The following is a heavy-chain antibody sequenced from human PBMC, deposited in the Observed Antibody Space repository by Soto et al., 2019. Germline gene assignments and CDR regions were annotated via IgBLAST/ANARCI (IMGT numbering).Heavy chain of an antibody. D-gene: IGHD3-3*01. CDR2: MYPGDSDT. CDR1: VYDFNTNW. Sequence: GEFLKISCRGSVYDFNTNWFGWVRQLPGRGLEWVGIMYPGDSDTRYNPSLQGHVTLSVDVTVSTAFLQWRSLETSDTGMYFCARLPRDCNKTSCYYADHWGQGTLVTVSS. V-gene: IGHV5-51*01. CDR3: ARLPRDCNKTSCYYADH. J-gene: IGHJ4*02.